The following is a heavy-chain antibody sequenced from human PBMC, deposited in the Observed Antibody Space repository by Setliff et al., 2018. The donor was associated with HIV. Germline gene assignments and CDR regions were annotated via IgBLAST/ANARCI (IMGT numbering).Heavy chain of an antibody. CDR1: GFNVNNKY. Sequence: GASLRLSCAASGFNVNNKYMSWVRQAPGKGLEWVANIKQDGSEKYYGDSVQGRFTVSRDNAENSVYLQMNSLRVEDTAVYYCTPQWPVGYWGQGTPVTV. CDR2: IKQDGSEK. CDR3: TPQWPVGY. V-gene: IGHV3-7*01. J-gene: IGHJ4*02. D-gene: IGHD6-19*01.